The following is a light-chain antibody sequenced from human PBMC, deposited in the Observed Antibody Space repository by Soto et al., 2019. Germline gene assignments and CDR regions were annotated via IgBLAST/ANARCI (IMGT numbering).Light chain of an antibody. CDR1: QDISNF. CDR3: QQYNNLPAVT. CDR2: DTS. V-gene: IGKV1-33*01. J-gene: IGKJ4*01. Sequence: DIQMTQTPSSLSASVGDRVTITCQASQDISNFLNWFQQKPGKAPRLLIYDTSNLEAGVPSRFSGSGFGTDFTFTISSLQPEDVATYFCQQYNNLPAVTFGGGTQVEI.